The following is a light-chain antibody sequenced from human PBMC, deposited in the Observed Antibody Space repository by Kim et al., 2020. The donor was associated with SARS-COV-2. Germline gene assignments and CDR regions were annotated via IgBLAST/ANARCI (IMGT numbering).Light chain of an antibody. CDR3: CSYAGSFTWV. J-gene: IGLJ3*02. CDR2: DVN. CDR1: SSDVGVYNY. Sequence: QSALTQPRSVSGSPGQSVAISCTGTSSDVGVYNYVAWYQQHPGRPPKLMIYDVNKRPSGVPDRFSGSKSGNTASLTISGLQADDEADYYCCSYAGSFTWVFGGGTQLTVL. V-gene: IGLV2-11*01.